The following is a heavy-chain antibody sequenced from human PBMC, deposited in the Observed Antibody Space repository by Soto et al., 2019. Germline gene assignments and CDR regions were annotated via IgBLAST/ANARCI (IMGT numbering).Heavy chain of an antibody. J-gene: IGHJ6*02. CDR1: GGTFSSYA. CDR2: IIPIFGTA. CDR3: ALGYCSGGSCYSEYYYYGMDV. Sequence: QVQLVQSGAEVKKPGSSVKVSCKASGGTFSSYAISWVRQAPGQGLEWMGGIIPIFGTANYAQKFQGRVTITADESTSTAYMELSSLSSEDTAVYYCALGYCSGGSCYSEYYYYGMDVWGQGTTVTVSS. D-gene: IGHD2-15*01. V-gene: IGHV1-69*01.